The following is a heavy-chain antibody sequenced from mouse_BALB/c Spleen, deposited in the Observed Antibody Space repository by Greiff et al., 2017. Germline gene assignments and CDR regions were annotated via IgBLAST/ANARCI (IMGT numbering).Heavy chain of an antibody. CDR2: IDPANGNT. CDR3: ARGKYGNFLFAY. D-gene: IGHD2-1*01. V-gene: IGHV14-3*02. CDR1: GFNIKDTY. J-gene: IGHJ3*01. Sequence: EVQLQESGAELVKPGASVKLSCTASGFNIKDTYMHWVKQRPEQGLEWIGRIDPANGNTKYDPKFQGKATITADTSSNTAYLQLSSLTSEDTAVYYCARGKYGNFLFAYWGQGTLVTVSA.